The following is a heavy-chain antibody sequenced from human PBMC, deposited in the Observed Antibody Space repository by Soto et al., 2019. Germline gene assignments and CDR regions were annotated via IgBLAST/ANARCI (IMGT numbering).Heavy chain of an antibody. CDR3: ARMTTVTTSSIWFDP. J-gene: IGHJ5*02. V-gene: IGHV4-59*01. CDR2: IYYSGST. CDR1: GGSISSYY. D-gene: IGHD4-17*01. Sequence: PSETLSLTCTVSGGSISSYYWSWIRQPPGKGLEWIGYIYYSGSTNYNPSLKSRVTISVDTSKNQFSLKLSSVTAADTAVYYCARMTTVTTSSIWFDPWGQGTLVTVSS.